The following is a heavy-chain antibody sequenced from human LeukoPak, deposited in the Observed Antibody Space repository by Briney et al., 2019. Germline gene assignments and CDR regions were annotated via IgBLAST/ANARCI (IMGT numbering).Heavy chain of an antibody. CDR1: GGSITSYY. J-gene: IGHJ5*02. CDR2: IYYSGST. Sequence: SETLSLTCSVSGGSITSYYWSWIRQPPGKGLEWIGYIYYSGSTNYNPSLKSRVTISVDTSKNQFSLKLSSVTAADTAVYYCARQADFDWFDPWGQGTLVTVSS. V-gene: IGHV4-59*01. CDR3: ARQADFDWFDP. D-gene: IGHD3-3*01.